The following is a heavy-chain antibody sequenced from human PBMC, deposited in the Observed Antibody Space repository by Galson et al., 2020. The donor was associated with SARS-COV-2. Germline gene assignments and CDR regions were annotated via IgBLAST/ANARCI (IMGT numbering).Heavy chain of an antibody. Sequence: SETLSLTCAVYGGSFSGYYWSWIRQPPGKGLEWIGEINHSGSTNYNPSLKSRVTISVDTSKNQFSLKLSSVTAADTAVYYCARKLARRNFYYYYYMDVWGKGTTVTVSS. J-gene: IGHJ6*03. CDR2: INHSGST. V-gene: IGHV4-34*01. CDR1: GGSFSGYY. CDR3: ARKLARRNFYYYYYMDV. D-gene: IGHD6-13*01.